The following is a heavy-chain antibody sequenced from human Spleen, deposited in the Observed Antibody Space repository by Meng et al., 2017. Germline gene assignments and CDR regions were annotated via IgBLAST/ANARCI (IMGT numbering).Heavy chain of an antibody. V-gene: IGHV3-7*01. J-gene: IGHJ6*02. CDR2: IKQDGSEK. D-gene: IGHD3-3*01. CDR3: ARGITIFGPPTYYYYGMDV. CDR1: GFTFSSYW. Sequence: LSLTCAASGFTFSSYWMSWVRQAPGKGLEWVANIKQDGSEKYYVDSVKGRFTISRGNAKNSLYLQMNSLRAEDTAVYYCARGITIFGPPTYYYYGMDVWGQGTTVTVSS.